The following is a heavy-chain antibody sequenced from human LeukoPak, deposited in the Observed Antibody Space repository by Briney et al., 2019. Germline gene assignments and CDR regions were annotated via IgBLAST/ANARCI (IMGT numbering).Heavy chain of an antibody. V-gene: IGHV4-34*01. CDR2: INHSGST. D-gene: IGHD3-16*02. CDR3: ARRYDYVWGSYRYTWFDP. CDR1: GGSFSGYY. J-gene: IGHJ5*02. Sequence: SETLSLTCAVYGGSFSGYYWSWIRQPPGKGLEWIGEINHSGSTNYNPSLKSRVTISVDTSKNQFSLKLSSVTAADTAVYYCARRYDYVWGSYRYTWFDPWGQGTLVTVSS.